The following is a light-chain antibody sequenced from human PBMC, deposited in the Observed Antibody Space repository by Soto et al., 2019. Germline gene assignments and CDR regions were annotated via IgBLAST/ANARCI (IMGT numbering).Light chain of an antibody. J-gene: IGLJ1*01. CDR3: CSYAGGNTYV. Sequence: QSVLTQPPSASGSPGQSVTISCTGTSSDVGGYNYVSWYQQHPAKAPKLMIYEVSKRPSGVSNRFTGSKSGNTASLTISGLQAEDEADYYCCSYAGGNTYVFGTGTKVTVL. CDR1: SSDVGGYNY. CDR2: EVS. V-gene: IGLV2-8*01.